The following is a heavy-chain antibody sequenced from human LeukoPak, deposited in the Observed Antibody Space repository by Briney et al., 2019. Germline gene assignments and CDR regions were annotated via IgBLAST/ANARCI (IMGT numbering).Heavy chain of an antibody. D-gene: IGHD6-19*01. CDR3: ARALEGSGWYLVY. Sequence: GGSLRLSCAASGFTFSSYWMNWARQAPGKGLEWVASINHNGNVNYYVDSVKGRFTISRDNAKNSLYLQLSNLRAEDTAVYYCARALEGSGWYLVYWGQGTLVTVSS. CDR2: INHNGNVN. V-gene: IGHV3-7*03. CDR1: GFTFSSYW. J-gene: IGHJ4*02.